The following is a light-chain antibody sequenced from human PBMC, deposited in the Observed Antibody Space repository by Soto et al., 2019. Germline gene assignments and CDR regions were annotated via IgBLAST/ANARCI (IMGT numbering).Light chain of an antibody. Sequence: QSVLTQPASVSGSPGQSITISCTGTSSDVGGYNYVSWYQQHPGKAPKLMIYYVSNRPSGVSTRFSGSKSGNTASLTISGLQAEDEAAYYCSSYTSSSTLLYVFGTGTKLTVL. CDR1: SSDVGGYNY. J-gene: IGLJ1*01. CDR3: SSYTSSSTLLYV. V-gene: IGLV2-14*01. CDR2: YVS.